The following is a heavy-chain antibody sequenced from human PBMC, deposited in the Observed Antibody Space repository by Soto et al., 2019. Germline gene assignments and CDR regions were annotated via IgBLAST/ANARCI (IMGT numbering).Heavy chain of an antibody. CDR3: ATYSYYANTDY. CDR2: IDPSDSYT. D-gene: IGHD3-10*01. CDR1: GYSFTSYW. V-gene: IGHV5-10-1*01. J-gene: IGHJ4*02. Sequence: SLKISCNVSGYSFTSYWISWVRQMPGKGREWMGRIDPSDSYTNYSASFQGHVTISADKSISTAYLQWSSLKASDTAMYYCATYSYYANTDYWGQGTLVTVSS.